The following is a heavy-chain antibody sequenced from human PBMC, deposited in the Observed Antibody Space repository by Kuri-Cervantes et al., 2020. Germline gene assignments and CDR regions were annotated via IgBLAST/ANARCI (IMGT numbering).Heavy chain of an antibody. V-gene: IGHV3-20*04. CDR2: INWNGGST. J-gene: IGHJ4*02. Sequence: GGSLRLSCAASGFTFDDYGMSWVRQAPGKGLEWVSGINWNGGSTGYADSVKGRFTISRDDSKSIAYLQMNSLKTEDTAVYYCTRALGGPYGSGSYYPYVFDYWGQGTLVTVSS. CDR3: TRALGGPYGSGSYYPYVFDY. D-gene: IGHD3-10*01. CDR1: GFTFDDYG.